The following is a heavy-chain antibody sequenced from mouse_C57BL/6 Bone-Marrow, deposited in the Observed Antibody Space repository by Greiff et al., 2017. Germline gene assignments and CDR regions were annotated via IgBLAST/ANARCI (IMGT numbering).Heavy chain of an antibody. CDR2: IYPGGGST. CDR1: GYTFTDHT. Sequence: VQLQQSDAELVKPGASVKLSCKVSGYTFTDHTIYWMKQRPEQGLEWIGYIYPGGGSTKYNEKFKGKAILTADKSSSTAYMQLNSLTSEDSAVYFCARGGGRFNAKYYWGQGTSATVSS. V-gene: IGHV1-78*01. J-gene: IGHJ4*01. D-gene: IGHD3-3*01. CDR3: ARGGGRFNAKYY.